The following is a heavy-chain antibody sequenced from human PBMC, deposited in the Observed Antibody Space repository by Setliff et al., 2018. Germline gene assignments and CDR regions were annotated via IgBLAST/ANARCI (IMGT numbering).Heavy chain of an antibody. J-gene: IGHJ4*02. CDR3: ARGRDFWSGYLVY. CDR2: INPNSGGT. CDR1: GYTFTGYY. Sequence: ASVKVSCKASGYTFTGYYMHWVRQAPGQGLEWMGWINPNSGGTNDAQKFQGWVTMTRDTSISTAYMELSRLRSDDTAVYYCARGRDFWSGYLVYWGQGTLVTVSS. D-gene: IGHD3-3*01. V-gene: IGHV1-2*04.